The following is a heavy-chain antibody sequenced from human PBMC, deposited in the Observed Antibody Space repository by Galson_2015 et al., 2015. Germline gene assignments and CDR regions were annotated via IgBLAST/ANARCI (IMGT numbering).Heavy chain of an antibody. D-gene: IGHD3-3*01. CDR2: ISWDGGST. CDR3: AKDSVVGVVISSGYFDL. V-gene: IGHV3-43*01. CDR1: GFTFDDYT. Sequence: SLRLSCAASGFTFDDYTMHWVRQAPGKGLEWVSLISWDGGSTYYADSVKGRFTISRDNSKNSLYLQMNSLRTEDTALYYCAKDSVVGVVISSGYFDLWGRGTLVTVSS. J-gene: IGHJ2*01.